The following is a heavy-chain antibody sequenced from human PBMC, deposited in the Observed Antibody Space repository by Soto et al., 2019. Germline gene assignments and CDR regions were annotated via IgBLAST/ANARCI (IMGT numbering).Heavy chain of an antibody. V-gene: IGHV4-59*01. Sequence: PSETLSLTCNVSGGSISSYYWSWIRQPPGKGLEWIGYIYYSGSTNYNPSLKSRVTISVDTSKNQFSLEVNSVTAADTAVYFCARVTRDYGDYYYYYMDVWGKGTRVTVSS. CDR3: ARVTRDYGDYYYYYMDV. D-gene: IGHD4-17*01. CDR1: GGSISSYY. CDR2: IYYSGST. J-gene: IGHJ6*03.